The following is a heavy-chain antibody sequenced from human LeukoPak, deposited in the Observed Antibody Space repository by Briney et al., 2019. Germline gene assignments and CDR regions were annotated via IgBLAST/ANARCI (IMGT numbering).Heavy chain of an antibody. J-gene: IGHJ4*02. CDR3: ARWDGDLHIVDY. CDR2: INPNSGGT. V-gene: IGHV1-2*02. Sequence: GATVKVSCKASGYTFTGYYMHWVRQAPGQGLEWMGWINPNSGGTNYAQKFQGRVTMTRDTSISTAYMELSRLRSDDTAVYYCARWDGDLHIVDYWGQGTLVTVSS. CDR1: GYTFTGYY. D-gene: IGHD4-17*01.